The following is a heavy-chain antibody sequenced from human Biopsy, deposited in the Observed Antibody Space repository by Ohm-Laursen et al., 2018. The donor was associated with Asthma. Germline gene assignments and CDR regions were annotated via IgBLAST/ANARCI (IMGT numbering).Heavy chain of an antibody. Sequence: TLSLTCGVSGDSIDRGDYSWTWIRQSPGVGLEWIGYIYRNGDTYYNPTLKNRVTISIDRSKNQLSLRLRSVTAADTAVYYCARGWNCGGDCYSLDYWGQGTLVTVSS. V-gene: IGHV4-30-2*06. J-gene: IGHJ4*02. CDR2: IYRNGDT. CDR1: GDSIDRGDYS. D-gene: IGHD2-21*02. CDR3: ARGWNCGGDCYSLDY.